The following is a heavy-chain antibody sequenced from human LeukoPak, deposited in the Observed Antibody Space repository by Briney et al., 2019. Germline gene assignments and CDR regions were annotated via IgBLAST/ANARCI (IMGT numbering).Heavy chain of an antibody. J-gene: IGHJ5*02. Sequence: GGSLRLSCAASGFTFSSYSMNWVRQAPGKGLEWVSSISSSSSYIYYADSVKGRFTISRDNAKNSLYLQMNSLRAEDTAVYYCARPVPAAMRGDNWFDPWGQGTLVTVSS. CDR3: ARPVPAAMRGDNWFDP. D-gene: IGHD2-2*01. V-gene: IGHV3-21*01. CDR1: GFTFSSYS. CDR2: ISSSSSYI.